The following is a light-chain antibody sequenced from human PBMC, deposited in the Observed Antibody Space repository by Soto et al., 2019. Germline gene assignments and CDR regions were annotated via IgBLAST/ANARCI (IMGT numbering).Light chain of an antibody. CDR1: QGISSL. J-gene: IGKJ4*01. V-gene: IGKV3D-11*01. CDR2: AAS. CDR3: QQRSNWPLT. Sequence: IVLTQSPATLSVSPWERATLFCRASQGISSLLAWYQQKPGQAPRLLIYAASTRAAGIPARFSGSGSGTDFTLTISSLEPEDFAVYYCQQRSNWPLTFGGGTKVDIK.